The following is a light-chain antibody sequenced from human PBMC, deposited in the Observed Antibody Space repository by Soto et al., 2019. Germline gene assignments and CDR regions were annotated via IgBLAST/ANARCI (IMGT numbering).Light chain of an antibody. CDR2: EGS. V-gene: IGLV2-23*01. CDR1: SSDVGSYNL. CDR3: CSYAGSGTGV. J-gene: IGLJ3*02. Sequence: QSALTQPASVSGSPGQSITISCTGTSSDVGSYNLVSWCQQHPGKAPKLMIYEGSKRPSGVSNRFSGSKSGNTASLTISGLQAEDEADYYCCSYAGSGTGVCGGGTKLPVL.